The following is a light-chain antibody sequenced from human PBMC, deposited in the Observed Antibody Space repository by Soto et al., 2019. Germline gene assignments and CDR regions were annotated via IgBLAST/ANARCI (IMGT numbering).Light chain of an antibody. J-gene: IGKJ4*01. CDR2: AAS. V-gene: IGKV1-12*01. CDR3: QQTFNFPLA. CDR1: QAISNW. Sequence: DIQMTQSPSSVSASVGDRVTITCRASQAISNWLAWYQQKPGKAPNILIYAASTLQSGVPSRFSGSGYGTDFTLTISSLQPEDFATYFCQQTFNFPLAFGGGTKVEIK.